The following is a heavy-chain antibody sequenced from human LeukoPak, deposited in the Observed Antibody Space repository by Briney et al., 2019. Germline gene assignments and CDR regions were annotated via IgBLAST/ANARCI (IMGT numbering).Heavy chain of an antibody. D-gene: IGHD6-19*01. CDR2: MNPNSGYT. Sequence: APVKVSCKTSGYTFTTYDINWVRQATGQGLEWMGWMNPNSGYTGYAQKFQGRVTITRDTSISTAYMELSSLRSEDTAVYYCARVAGSIDYWGQGPPDTVSS. CDR3: ARVAGSIDY. CDR1: GYTFTTYD. J-gene: IGHJ4*02. V-gene: IGHV1-8*03.